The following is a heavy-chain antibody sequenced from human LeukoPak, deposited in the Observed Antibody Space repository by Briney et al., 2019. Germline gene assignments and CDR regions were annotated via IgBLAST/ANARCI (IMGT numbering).Heavy chain of an antibody. D-gene: IGHD2-15*01. J-gene: IGHJ4*02. CDR3: ARGRDYCSDY. CDR2: ISGSDTRT. V-gene: IGHV3-23*01. Sequence: GGSLRLSCEASGFTFSIYTMTWVRQAPGKGLEWVSAISGSDTRTYYPDSVKGRFTISRDNPKNTLYLQMNSLGPEDTALYYCARGRDYCSDYWGQGTLVTVSS. CDR1: GFTFSIYT.